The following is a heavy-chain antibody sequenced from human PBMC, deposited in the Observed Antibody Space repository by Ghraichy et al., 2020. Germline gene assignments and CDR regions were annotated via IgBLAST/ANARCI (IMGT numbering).Heavy chain of an antibody. CDR1: GGSISSYY. J-gene: IGHJ2*01. D-gene: IGHD2-2*02. Sequence: SETLSLTCTVSGGSISSYYWSWIRQPPGKGLEWIGYIYYSGSTNYNPSLKSRVTISVDTSKNQFSLKLSSVTAADTAVYYCARDRCSSTSCYTDWYFDLWGRGTLVTVSS. V-gene: IGHV4-59*01. CDR3: ARDRCSSTSCYTDWYFDL. CDR2: IYYSGST.